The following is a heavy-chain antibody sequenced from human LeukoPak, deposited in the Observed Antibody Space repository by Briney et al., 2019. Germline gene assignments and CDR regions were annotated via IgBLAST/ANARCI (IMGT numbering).Heavy chain of an antibody. Sequence: KASETLSLTCAVSGYSISSGYYWGWIRQPPGKGLDGIGSVYHSGSTYYNPSLKSRVTISVDTSKNQFSLKLSSVTAADTAVYYCARHAIVPAATAWFDPWGQGTLVTVSS. J-gene: IGHJ5*02. CDR3: ARHAIVPAATAWFDP. V-gene: IGHV4-38-2*01. CDR2: VYHSGST. CDR1: GYSISSGYY. D-gene: IGHD2-2*01.